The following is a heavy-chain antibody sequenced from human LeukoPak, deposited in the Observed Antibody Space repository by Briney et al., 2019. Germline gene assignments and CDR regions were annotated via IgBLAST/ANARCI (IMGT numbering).Heavy chain of an antibody. Sequence: SETLSLTCTVSGYSISSGYYWAWIRQPPGKGLEWIGNIYYSGSTYYNPSLKSRVTISVDTSKNQFSLKLSSVTATDTAVYYCARHGAAAGTDYWGQGALVTVSS. CDR3: ARHGAAAGTDY. CDR1: GYSISSGYY. J-gene: IGHJ4*02. CDR2: IYYSGST. D-gene: IGHD6-13*01. V-gene: IGHV4-38-2*02.